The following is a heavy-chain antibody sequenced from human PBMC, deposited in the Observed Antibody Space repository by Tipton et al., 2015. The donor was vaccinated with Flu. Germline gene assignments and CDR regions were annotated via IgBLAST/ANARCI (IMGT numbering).Heavy chain of an antibody. J-gene: IGHJ4*02. V-gene: IGHV3-7*01. Sequence: SLRLSCAASGLTFSNYWMTWVRQAPGKGLEWVANINQDGSVKYYVDSVKGRFTISRDNAKNSLYLQMNSLRVEDTAMYYCASDVDSYSGSGSAADYWGQGTLVTVSS. CDR3: ASDVDSYSGSGSAADY. D-gene: IGHD3-10*01. CDR2: INQDGSVK. CDR1: GLTFSNYW.